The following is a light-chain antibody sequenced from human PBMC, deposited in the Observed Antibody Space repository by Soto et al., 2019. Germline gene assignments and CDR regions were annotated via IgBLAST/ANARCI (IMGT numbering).Light chain of an antibody. CDR2: RNN. CDR3: AAWDDSLSGVV. CDR1: SSNIGGNY. V-gene: IGLV1-47*01. J-gene: IGLJ2*01. Sequence: QSVLTQPPSASGTPGQRVTISCSGSSSNIGGNYAYWYQQLPGTAPKLLIYRNNQRPSGVPDRFSGSKSGTSASLAISGLRSDDEADYYCAAWDDSLSGVVFGGGTKVTVL.